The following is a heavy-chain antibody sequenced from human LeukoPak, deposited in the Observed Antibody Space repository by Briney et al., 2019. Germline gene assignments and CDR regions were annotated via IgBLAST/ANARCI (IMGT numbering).Heavy chain of an antibody. J-gene: IGHJ6*03. D-gene: IGHD5-18*01. V-gene: IGHV4-61*02. CDR2: IYTSGST. Sequence: SETLSLTCTVSGGSISSGSYYWSWIRQPAGKGLEWIGRIYTSGSTNYNPSLKSRVTISVDTSKNQFSLKLSSVTAADTAVYYCARGVTAMGNYMDVWSKGTTVTISS. CDR3: ARGVTAMGNYMDV. CDR1: GGSISSGSYY.